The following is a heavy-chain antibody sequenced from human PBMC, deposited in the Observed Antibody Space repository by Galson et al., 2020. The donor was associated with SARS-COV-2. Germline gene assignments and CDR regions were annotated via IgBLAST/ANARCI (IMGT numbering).Heavy chain of an antibody. D-gene: IGHD5-18*01. CDR2: INHSGST. Sequence: PQTLSLTCAVYGGYFSDYYWTWIRQPPGKGPEWIGEINHSGSTNFNPSLKSRVTISIDTFKKQFSLELSSVTAADTAVYYCARVVHTTMTRPFDYWGQGTLVTVSS. CDR1: GGYFSDYY. CDR3: ARVVHTTMTRPFDY. J-gene: IGHJ4*02. V-gene: IGHV4-34*01.